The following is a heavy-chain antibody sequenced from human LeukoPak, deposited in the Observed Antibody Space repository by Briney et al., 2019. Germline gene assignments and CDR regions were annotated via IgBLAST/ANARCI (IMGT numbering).Heavy chain of an antibody. D-gene: IGHD3-22*01. J-gene: IGHJ5*02. CDR2: ISYDGSKK. V-gene: IGHV3-30-3*01. Sequence: GRSLRLSCAASGFIFSTYAMHWVRQAPGKGLEWVAFISYDGSKKYYADSVKGRFTISRDNSKNTLYLQMNSLGAEDTAVYYCARDNYDSSGYYYPWFDPWGQGTLVTVSS. CDR3: ARDNYDSSGYYYPWFDP. CDR1: GFIFSTYA.